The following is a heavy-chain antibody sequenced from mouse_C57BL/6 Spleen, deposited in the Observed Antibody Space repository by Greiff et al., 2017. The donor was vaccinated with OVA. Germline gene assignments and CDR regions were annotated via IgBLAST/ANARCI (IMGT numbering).Heavy chain of an antibody. CDR2: IDPSDSYT. J-gene: IGHJ4*01. CDR3: AKGGITTVVGAMDY. CDR1: GYTFTSYW. Sequence: QVQLQQPGAELVRPGTSVKLSCKASGYTFTSYWMHWVKQRPGQGLEWIGVIDPSDSYTNYNQKFKGKATLTVDTTSSTAYMQLSSLTSEDSAVYYGAKGGITTVVGAMDYWGQGTSVTVSS. D-gene: IGHD1-1*01. V-gene: IGHV1-59*01.